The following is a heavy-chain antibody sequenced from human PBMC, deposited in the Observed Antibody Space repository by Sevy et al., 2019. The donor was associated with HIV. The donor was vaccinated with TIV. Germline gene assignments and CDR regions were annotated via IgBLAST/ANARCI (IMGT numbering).Heavy chain of an antibody. D-gene: IGHD1-1*01. Sequence: GESLKISCKGSGYSFTSYWIGWVRQMPGRGLEWMGSIYPGDSDTRYSPSFQGQVTISADKSISTAYLQWSSLKASDTAMYHCARHEQLFDYFDYWGQGTLVTVSS. CDR2: IYPGDSDT. J-gene: IGHJ4*02. CDR1: GYSFTSYW. V-gene: IGHV5-51*01. CDR3: ARHEQLFDYFDY.